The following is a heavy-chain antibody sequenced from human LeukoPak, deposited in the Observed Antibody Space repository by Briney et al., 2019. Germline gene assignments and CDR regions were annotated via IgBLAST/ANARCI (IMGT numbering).Heavy chain of an antibody. V-gene: IGHV4-34*01. Sequence: SETLSLTCAVYGGFLSGYYWSWIRQPPGKGLEWIGEINHSGSTNYNPSLKSRVTISVDTSKNQFSLKLSSVTAADTAVYYCARAGYSSSWYNAEYFQHWGQGTLVTVSS. CDR1: GGFLSGYY. CDR2: INHSGST. D-gene: IGHD6-13*01. CDR3: ARAGYSSSWYNAEYFQH. J-gene: IGHJ1*01.